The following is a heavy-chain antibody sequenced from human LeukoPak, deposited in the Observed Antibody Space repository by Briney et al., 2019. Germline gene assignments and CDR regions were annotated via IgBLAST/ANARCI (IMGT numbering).Heavy chain of an antibody. D-gene: IGHD2-8*01. Sequence: ASVKVSCKASGYTFTSYGISWVRQAPGQGLEWMGWISAYNGNTNYAQKLQGRVTMTTDTSTSTAYMELRSLRPDDTAVYYCARVGLLYFRAGMDVWGQGTTVTVSS. V-gene: IGHV1-18*01. CDR1: GYTFTSYG. CDR2: ISAYNGNT. J-gene: IGHJ6*02. CDR3: ARVGLLYFRAGMDV.